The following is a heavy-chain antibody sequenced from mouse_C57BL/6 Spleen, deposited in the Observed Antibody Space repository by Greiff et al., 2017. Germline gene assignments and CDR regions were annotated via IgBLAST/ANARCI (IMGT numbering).Heavy chain of an antibody. CDR2: IDPNSGGT. V-gene: IGHV1-72*01. CDR1: GYTFTSYW. D-gene: IGHD1-1*01. Sequence: VQLQQPGAELVKPGASVKLSCKASGYTFTSYWMHWVKQRPGRGLEWIGRIDPNSGGTKYNEKFKSKATLTVDKPSSTAYMQLSSLTSEDSAVYYCARYVYGSTYGGNYFDYWGQGTTLTVSS. CDR3: ARYVYGSTYGGNYFDY. J-gene: IGHJ2*01.